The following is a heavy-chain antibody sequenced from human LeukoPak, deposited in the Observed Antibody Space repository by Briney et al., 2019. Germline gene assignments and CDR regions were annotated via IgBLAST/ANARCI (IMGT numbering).Heavy chain of an antibody. D-gene: IGHD6-13*01. CDR1: GFTFSSYG. CDR2: ISYDGSNK. V-gene: IGHV3-30*18. CDR3: AKEGIAAAGTGATDY. Sequence: PGRSLRLSCAASGFTFSSYGMHWVRQAPGKGLEWVAVISYDGSNKYYADSVKGRFTISRDNSKNTLYLQMNGLRAEDTAVYYCAKEGIAAAGTGATDYWGQGTLVTVSS. J-gene: IGHJ4*02.